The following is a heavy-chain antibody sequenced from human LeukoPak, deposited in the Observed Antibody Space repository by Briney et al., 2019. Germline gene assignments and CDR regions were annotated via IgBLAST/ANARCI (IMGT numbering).Heavy chain of an antibody. CDR3: ARDLPIVGATGHDY. V-gene: IGHV3-23*01. J-gene: IGHJ4*02. CDR2: ITGDGGST. CDR1: GFTFSNYA. Sequence: GASLRLSCAASGFTFSNYAMSWVRQAPGKGLEWVSAITGDGGSTYYADSVKGRFTISRDNAKNSLYLQMNSLRAEDTAVYYCARDLPIVGATGHDYWGQGTLVTVSS. D-gene: IGHD1-26*01.